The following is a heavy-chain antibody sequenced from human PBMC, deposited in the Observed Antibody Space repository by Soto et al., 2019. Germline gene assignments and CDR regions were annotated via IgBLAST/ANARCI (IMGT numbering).Heavy chain of an antibody. CDR2: IIPIFGTA. CDR1: EAPSAAML. V-gene: IGHV1-69*13. CDR3: ARSRYYYDSSGYYPASYYYYGMDV. Sequence: SVKVPARLLEAPSAAMLSAGCDRPLGQGLEWVGGIIPIFGTANYAQKFQGRVTITADESTSTAYMELSSLRSEDTAVYYCARSRYYYDSSGYYPASYYYYGMDVWGQGTTVTVSS. J-gene: IGHJ6*02. D-gene: IGHD3-22*01.